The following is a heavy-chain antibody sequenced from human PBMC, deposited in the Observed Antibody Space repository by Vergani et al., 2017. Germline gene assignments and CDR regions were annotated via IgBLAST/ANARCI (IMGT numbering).Heavy chain of an antibody. CDR3: ARHMWRRQQLGKMTLDY. CDR1: GYSFTSYW. V-gene: IGHV5-51*01. CDR2: IYPGDSDT. Sequence: EVQLVQSGAEVKKPGESLKISCKGSGYSFTSYWIGWVRQMPGKGLEWMGIIYPGDSDTRYSPSFQGQVTISADKSISTAYLQWSSLKASDTAMSYCARHMWRRQQLGKMTLDYWGQGTLVTVSS. J-gene: IGHJ4*02. D-gene: IGHD6-13*01.